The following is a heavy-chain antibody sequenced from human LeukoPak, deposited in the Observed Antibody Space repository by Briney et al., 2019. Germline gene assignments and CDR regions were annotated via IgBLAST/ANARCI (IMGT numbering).Heavy chain of an antibody. V-gene: IGHV3-23*01. CDR3: ARDEKPDGMWTIDY. J-gene: IGHJ4*02. CDR1: GFTFSSYT. D-gene: IGHD1-14*01. CDR2: IGGISGWT. Sequence: GGSLRLSCVPSGFTFSSYTMNWVRQAPGKGLECVSRIGGISGWTLYADSVRGRFTISRDNSKNTVWLQMNSLRVEDMAVYYCARDEKPDGMWTIDYWGQGTLVTVSS.